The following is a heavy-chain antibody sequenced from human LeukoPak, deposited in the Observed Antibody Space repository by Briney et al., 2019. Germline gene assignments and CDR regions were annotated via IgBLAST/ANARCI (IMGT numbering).Heavy chain of an antibody. Sequence: GGSLRLSCAVSVLPFSHHWMIWVRQAPGKGLERVANINQDGSEKYYVDSVKGRFSISRDNAKSSLYLQMNSLRVEDTAMYFCEREGYGDYHIWGQGTIVTVSS. D-gene: IGHD4-17*01. CDR2: INQDGSEK. CDR1: VLPFSHHW. CDR3: EREGYGDYHI. V-gene: IGHV3-7*01. J-gene: IGHJ3*02.